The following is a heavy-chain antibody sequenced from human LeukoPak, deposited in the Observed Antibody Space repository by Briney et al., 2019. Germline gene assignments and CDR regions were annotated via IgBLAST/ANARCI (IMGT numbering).Heavy chain of an antibody. CDR1: GGSSSGST. J-gene: IGHJ4*02. V-gene: IGHV4-34*01. Sequence: KPSGTLSPTCAAYGGSSSGSTGSWIPHPPGKGLEWFGEINHSGSTNYNPSLKSRVAISVDTSKNQFSLKLSSVTAADTAVYYCARGGLRYSSGCPPLHWGQGTLVTVSS. CDR2: INHSGST. D-gene: IGHD6-19*01. CDR3: ARGGLRYSSGCPPLH.